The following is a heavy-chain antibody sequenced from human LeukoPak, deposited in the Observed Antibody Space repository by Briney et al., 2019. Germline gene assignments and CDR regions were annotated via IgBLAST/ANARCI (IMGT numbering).Heavy chain of an antibody. CDR3: ARVEWELGPTDAFDI. D-gene: IGHD1-26*01. CDR1: GDSVSRNSAA. J-gene: IGHJ3*02. V-gene: IGHV6-1*01. CDR2: TYYRSKWYN. Sequence: SQTLSLTCAISGDSVSRNSAAWNWIRQSPTRGLEWLGRTYYRSKWYNDYAVSVKSRVIINPDTSKNQFSLQLSSVTAADTAVYYCARVEWELGPTDAFDIWGQGTMVTVSS.